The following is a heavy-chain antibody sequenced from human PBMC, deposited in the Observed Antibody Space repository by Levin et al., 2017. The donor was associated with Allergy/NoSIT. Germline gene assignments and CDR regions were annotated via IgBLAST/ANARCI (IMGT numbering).Heavy chain of an antibody. J-gene: IGHJ6*02. Sequence: GGSLRLSCAASGFTFGNYEMNWVRQAPGKGLEWLSYISRSGSTIYNADSVKGRFTISRDNAKNSLYLQMNSLRAEDTAVYYCARDLGSRGGLDVWGQGTTVTVSS. V-gene: IGHV3-48*03. CDR1: GFTFGNYE. D-gene: IGHD3-10*01. CDR3: ARDLGSRGGLDV. CDR2: ISRSGSTI.